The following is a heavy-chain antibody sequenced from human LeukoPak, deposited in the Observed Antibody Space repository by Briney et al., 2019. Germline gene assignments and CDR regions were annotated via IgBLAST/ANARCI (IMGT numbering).Heavy chain of an antibody. CDR3: AKGGDTF. J-gene: IGHJ4*02. D-gene: IGHD3-16*01. CDR2: ISYDGSNK. Sequence: PGGSLRLSCAASGFTFNTRGMHWVRQAPGKGLEWVAVISYDGSNKYYADSVKGRFTISRDNSKNTLYLQMNSLRAEDTAVYYCAKGGDTFWGQGTLVTVSS. CDR1: GFTFNTRG. V-gene: IGHV3-30*18.